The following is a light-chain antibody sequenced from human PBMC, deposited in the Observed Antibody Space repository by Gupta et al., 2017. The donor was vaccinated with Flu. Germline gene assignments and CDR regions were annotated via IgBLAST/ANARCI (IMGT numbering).Light chain of an antibody. V-gene: IGKV3-20*01. CDR1: QSVSSSY. Sequence: EIVLTQSPGNLSLSPGERATLSCRASQSVSSSYLAWYQQKPGQAPRLLIYGASSRATGIPDRFSGSGSGTDFTLTISRLEPEDFAVYYCQQDGSSLRTFGQGTKVEIK. J-gene: IGKJ1*01. CDR2: GAS. CDR3: QQDGSSLRT.